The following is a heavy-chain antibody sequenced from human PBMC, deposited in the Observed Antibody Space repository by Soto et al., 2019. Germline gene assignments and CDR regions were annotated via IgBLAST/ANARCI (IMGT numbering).Heavy chain of an antibody. CDR2: ITRNEGRT. V-gene: IGHV3-23*01. CDR1: GFTISSRG. J-gene: IGHJ4*02. Sequence: EVKFLESGGDLVQPGGALRLSCAASGFTISSRGMSWVRQAPGKGLGGVASITRNEGRTYYAESVKGRFSITRDNSENTVSLPMHSLRVEATVMYFCAKAHGSDGWPTFDKWGPGTLVTVS. D-gene: IGHD2-21*01. CDR3: AKAHGSDGWPTFDK.